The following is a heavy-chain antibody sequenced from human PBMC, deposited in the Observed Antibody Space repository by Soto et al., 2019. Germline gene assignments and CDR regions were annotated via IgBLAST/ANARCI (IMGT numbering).Heavy chain of an antibody. CDR2: IYYSGST. Sequence: PSETLSLTCTVSGGSISSGGYYWSWIRQHPGKGLEWIGYIYYSGSTYYNPSLKSRVTISVDTSKNQFSLKLSSVTAADTAVYYCARCYYGSGSYSEVDWFDPWGQGTLVTVSS. J-gene: IGHJ5*02. CDR1: GGSISSGGYY. V-gene: IGHV4-31*03. D-gene: IGHD3-10*01. CDR3: ARCYYGSGSYSEVDWFDP.